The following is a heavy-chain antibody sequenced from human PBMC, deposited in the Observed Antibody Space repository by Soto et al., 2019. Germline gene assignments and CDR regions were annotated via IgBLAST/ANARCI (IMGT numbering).Heavy chain of an antibody. CDR2: ISSSSSSR. CDR1: GFTFSSYS. Sequence: EVQLVESGGGLVQPGGSLRLSCAASGFTFSSYSMNWVRQAPGKGLEWVSYISSSSSSRYYADSVKGRFTISRDNAKNSLYLQMNSLRDEDTAVYYCARYSSSWYGYFDYWGQGTLVTVSS. V-gene: IGHV3-48*02. CDR3: ARYSSSWYGYFDY. J-gene: IGHJ4*02. D-gene: IGHD6-13*01.